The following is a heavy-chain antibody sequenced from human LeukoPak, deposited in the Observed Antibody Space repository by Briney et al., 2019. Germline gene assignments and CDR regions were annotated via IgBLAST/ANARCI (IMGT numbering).Heavy chain of an antibody. CDR2: ISAYNGNT. J-gene: IGHJ5*02. CDR3: ARDNPQIGVVGTGFDP. Sequence: GASVKVSCKASGYTFTSYGISWVRQAPGQGLEWMGWISAYNGNTNYAQKLQGRVTMTRDTSISTAYMELSSLRSDDTAVYYCARDNPQIGVVGTGFDPWGQGTLVTVSS. V-gene: IGHV1-18*01. D-gene: IGHD2-2*01. CDR1: GYTFTSYG.